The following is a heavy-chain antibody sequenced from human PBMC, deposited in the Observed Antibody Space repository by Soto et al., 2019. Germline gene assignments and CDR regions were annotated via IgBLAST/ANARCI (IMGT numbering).Heavy chain of an antibody. D-gene: IGHD2-2*01. J-gene: IGHJ6*03. V-gene: IGHV1-18*01. Sequence: QVQLVQSGAEVKKPGASVKVSCKASGYTFTSYGISWVRQAPGQGLEWMGWISAYNGNTNYAQKLQGRVTMTTDTSTSTAYMELRSLRSDDTAVYYCARLVVPAAMLRQLYYYYMDVWGKGTTVTVSS. CDR1: GYTFTSYG. CDR3: ARLVVPAAMLRQLYYYYMDV. CDR2: ISAYNGNT.